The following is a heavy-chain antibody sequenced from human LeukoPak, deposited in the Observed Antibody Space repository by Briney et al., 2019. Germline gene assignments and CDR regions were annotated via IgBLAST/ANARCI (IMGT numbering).Heavy chain of an antibody. CDR3: AKEGDYYGSGSFHY. D-gene: IGHD3-10*01. Sequence: GGSLRLSCAASGFTFSSYAMSWVRQAPGKGLEWVSAISGSGGTTYYADSVKGRFSISRGNSKNTLYLQMNSLRAEDTAVYYCAKEGDYYGSGSFHYWGQSILVTVSS. CDR1: GFTFSSYA. J-gene: IGHJ1*01. V-gene: IGHV3-23*01. CDR2: ISGSGGTT.